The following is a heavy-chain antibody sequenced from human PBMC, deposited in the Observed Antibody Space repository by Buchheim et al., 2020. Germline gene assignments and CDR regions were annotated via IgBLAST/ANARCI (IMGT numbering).Heavy chain of an antibody. Sequence: EVQLVESGGGLVQPGGSLRLSCAASGFTFSSYSMNWVRQAPGKGLEWVSYISSSSSTTYYAYSVKGRFTISIDTAKKSLYLQMNSLRAEDTAVYYCASYDIANGSGSFVEIWGQGT. D-gene: IGHD3-10*01. CDR2: ISSSSSTT. V-gene: IGHV3-48*01. J-gene: IGHJ3*02. CDR3: ASYDIANGSGSFVEI. CDR1: GFTFSSYS.